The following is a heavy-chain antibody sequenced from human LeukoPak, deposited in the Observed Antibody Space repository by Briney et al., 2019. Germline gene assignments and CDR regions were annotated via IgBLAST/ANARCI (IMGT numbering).Heavy chain of an antibody. J-gene: IGHJ4*02. Sequence: SETLSLTCTVSGGSISSSSYYWGWIRQPPGKGLEWIGSIYYSGSTYYNPSLKSRVTISVDTSKNQFSLQLNSVTPEDTAVYYCARGGYDFWSGYPNFDYWGQGTLVTVSS. CDR2: IYYSGST. V-gene: IGHV4-39*07. CDR3: ARGGYDFWSGYPNFDY. CDR1: GGSISSSSYY. D-gene: IGHD3-3*01.